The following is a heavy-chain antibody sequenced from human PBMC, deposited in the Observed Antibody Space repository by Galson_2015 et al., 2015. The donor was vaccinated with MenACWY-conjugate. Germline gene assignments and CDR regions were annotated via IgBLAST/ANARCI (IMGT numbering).Heavy chain of an antibody. V-gene: IGHV3-74*01. CDR3: ARDRDVVVVAATHFDPFDY. CDR2: INSDGSST. CDR1: GFTFSSYW. J-gene: IGHJ4*02. Sequence: SLRLSCAASGFTFSSYWMHWVRQAPGKGLVWVSRINSDGSSTSYADSVKGRFTISRDNAKNTLYLQMNSLRAEDTAVYYCARDRDVVVVAATHFDPFDYWGQGTLVTVSS. D-gene: IGHD2-15*01.